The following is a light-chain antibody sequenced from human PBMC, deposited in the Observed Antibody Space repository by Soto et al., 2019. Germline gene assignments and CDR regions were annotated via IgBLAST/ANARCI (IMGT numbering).Light chain of an antibody. CDR1: QIVSHA. Sequence: EVVLAQSPATLSLSPGDIATLSCSASQIVSHALAWYQQKPGQAPRLLIHDASSRATGIPARFSGSGSETDFTLTISSLEPGDFAVYYCQQRGSWPPSINFGQGTRLEIK. CDR3: QQRGSWPPSIN. J-gene: IGKJ5*01. CDR2: DAS. V-gene: IGKV3-11*01.